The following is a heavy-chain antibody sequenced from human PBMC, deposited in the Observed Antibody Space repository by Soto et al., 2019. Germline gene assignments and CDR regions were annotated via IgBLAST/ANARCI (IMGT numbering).Heavy chain of an antibody. V-gene: IGHV1-18*01. J-gene: IGHJ6*03. CDR3: ARLAGFYYYMDV. Sequence: GASVKVSCKASGYTFTSYGTSWVRQAPGQGLEWMGWISAYNGNTNYAQKLQGRVTMTTDTSTSTAYVELRSLRSDDTAVYYCARLAGFYYYMDVWGKGTTVTVSS. CDR1: GYTFTSYG. CDR2: ISAYNGNT. D-gene: IGHD6-19*01.